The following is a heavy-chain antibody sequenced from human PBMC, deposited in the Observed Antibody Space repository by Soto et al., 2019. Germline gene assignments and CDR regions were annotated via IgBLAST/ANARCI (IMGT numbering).Heavy chain of an antibody. D-gene: IGHD6-19*01. V-gene: IGHV4-59*01. J-gene: IGHJ6*02. CDR3: ASDRSSGWDQGYGMDV. CDR1: GGSISTYY. Sequence: SETLSLTCTVSGGSISTYYWSWIRQPPGKGLEWIGYIYYSGSTSYNPSLKSRVTISVDASKNQFSLKLRSVTAADTAVYYCASDRSSGWDQGYGMDVWGQGTTVTSP. CDR2: IYYSGST.